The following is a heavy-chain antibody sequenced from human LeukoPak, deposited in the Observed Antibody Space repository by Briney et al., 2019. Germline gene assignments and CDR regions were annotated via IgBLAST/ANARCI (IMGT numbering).Heavy chain of an antibody. J-gene: IGHJ4*02. D-gene: IGHD3-3*01. V-gene: IGHV4-59*01. CDR3: ARGNYDFWSGYIYYFDY. CDR1: SGSISSYY. Sequence: SETLSLTCTVSSGSISSYYWSWIRQPPGKGLEWIGYIYYSGSTNYNPSLKSRVTISVDTSKNQFSLKLSSVTAADTAVYYCARGNYDFWSGYIYYFDYWGQGTLVTVSS. CDR2: IYYSGST.